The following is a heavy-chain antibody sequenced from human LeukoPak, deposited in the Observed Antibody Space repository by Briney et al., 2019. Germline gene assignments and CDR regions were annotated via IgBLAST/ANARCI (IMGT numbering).Heavy chain of an antibody. Sequence: PGGSLRLSCAASGFTFSSYSMNWVRQAPGKGLEWVSSISSSSSYIYYADSVKGRFTISRDNAKNSLYLQMDSLRAEDTAVYYCARAPRDQWLVLNYFDYWGQGTLVTVSS. CDR3: ARAPRDQWLVLNYFDY. V-gene: IGHV3-21*01. D-gene: IGHD6-19*01. CDR2: ISSSSSYI. CDR1: GFTFSSYS. J-gene: IGHJ4*02.